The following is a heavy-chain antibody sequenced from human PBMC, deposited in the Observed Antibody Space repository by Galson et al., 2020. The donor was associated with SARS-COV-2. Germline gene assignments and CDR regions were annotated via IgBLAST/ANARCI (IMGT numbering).Heavy chain of an antibody. V-gene: IGHV4-59*11. CDR1: GGSISSHY. D-gene: IGHD3-16*01. Sequence: SETLSLTCPVSGGSISSHYCSWIRQPPAKGLEWIGYIYYSGSTNYKPTLKSRVTILVDSSKNQFSLMLTSVTAADTAVYYCARDVWRGTHDSWGQGTLGTVSS. CDR3: ARDVWRGTHDS. J-gene: IGHJ4*02. CDR2: IYYSGST.